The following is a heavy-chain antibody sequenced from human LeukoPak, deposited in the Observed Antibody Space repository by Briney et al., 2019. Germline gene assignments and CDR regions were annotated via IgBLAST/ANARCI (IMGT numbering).Heavy chain of an antibody. CDR3: AKESRVAGIIDY. Sequence: GGSLRLSCAASGFTFSSYGMHWVRQAPGKGLEWVAVISYDGSNKYYADSVKGRFTISRDNSKNTLYLQMNSLRAEDTAVYYCAKESRVAGIIDYWGQGTLVTVSS. V-gene: IGHV3-30*18. CDR1: GFTFSSYG. CDR2: ISYDGSNK. J-gene: IGHJ4*02. D-gene: IGHD6-19*01.